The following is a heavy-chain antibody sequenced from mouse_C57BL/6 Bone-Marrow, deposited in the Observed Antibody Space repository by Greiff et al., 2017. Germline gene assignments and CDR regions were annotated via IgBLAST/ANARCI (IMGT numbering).Heavy chain of an antibody. CDR2: LDPSDSYT. CDR3: ARGWLLPFDY. J-gene: IGHJ2*01. CDR1: GYTFTSYW. Sequence: QVQLQQPGAELVMPGASVKLSCKASGYTFTSYWMHWVKQRPGQGLEWIGELDPSDSYTNYNQKFQGKSTLTVDKSSSTAYMQLSSLTSEGSAVYYCARGWLLPFDYWGQGTTLTVAS. D-gene: IGHD2-3*01. V-gene: IGHV1-69*01.